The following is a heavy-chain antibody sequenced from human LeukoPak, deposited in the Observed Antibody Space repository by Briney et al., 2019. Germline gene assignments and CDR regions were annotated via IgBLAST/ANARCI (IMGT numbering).Heavy chain of an antibody. Sequence: PGGSLRLSCAASGFTFSSYGMHWVRQAPGKGLEWVAVIWYDGSNKYYADSVKGRFTISRDNSKNTLYLQMNSLRVEDTAVYYCARERGDYGDYLDYWGQGTLVTVSS. V-gene: IGHV3-33*01. CDR1: GFTFSSYG. CDR2: IWYDGSNK. CDR3: ARERGDYGDYLDY. D-gene: IGHD4-17*01. J-gene: IGHJ4*02.